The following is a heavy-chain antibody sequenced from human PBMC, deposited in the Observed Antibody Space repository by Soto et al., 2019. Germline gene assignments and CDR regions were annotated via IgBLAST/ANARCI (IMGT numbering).Heavy chain of an antibody. D-gene: IGHD6-6*01. CDR1: GGSFSGYY. Sequence: QVQLQQWGAGLLKPSETLSLTCAVYGGSFSGYYWSWIRQPPGKGLEWIGEINHSGSTNYNPSLRSRVTISVDTSKNQLSLKLSSVTAADAAVYYCAGLEYSSSSFDYWGQGTLVTVSS. CDR2: INHSGST. V-gene: IGHV4-34*01. CDR3: AGLEYSSSSFDY. J-gene: IGHJ4*02.